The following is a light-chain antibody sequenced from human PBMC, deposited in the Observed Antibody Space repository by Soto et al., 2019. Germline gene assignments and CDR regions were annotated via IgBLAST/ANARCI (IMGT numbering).Light chain of an antibody. CDR1: ESISSW. CDR3: QHYNRYPYT. J-gene: IGKJ2*01. CDR2: KAS. V-gene: IGKV1-5*03. Sequence: DIKMTQSPSTLSAYVGDRVTITCRASESISSWLACYQQKPGKAPKVLIYKASSLESGVPSRFSGSGYETEVTLNISSLQPDDFATYYYQHYNRYPYTFCQGTKLEIK.